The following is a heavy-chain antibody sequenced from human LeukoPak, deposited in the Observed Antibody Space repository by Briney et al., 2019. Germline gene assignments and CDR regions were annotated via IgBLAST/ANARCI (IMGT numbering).Heavy chain of an antibody. Sequence: APVKASCKAAGYTFSTYDINAVRQAPGQGLEGMGWISVSNGNTNYAQKLQGRVTMTTDTSASTAYMELRSLSSDDTAVYYCARPGRVGGSYTFFDYWGQGTLVTVSS. D-gene: IGHD1-26*01. V-gene: IGHV1-18*01. J-gene: IGHJ4*02. CDR1: GYTFSTYD. CDR2: ISVSNGNT. CDR3: ARPGRVGGSYTFFDY.